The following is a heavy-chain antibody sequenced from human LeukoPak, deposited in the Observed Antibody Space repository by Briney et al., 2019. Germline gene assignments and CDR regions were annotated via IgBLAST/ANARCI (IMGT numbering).Heavy chain of an antibody. CDR3: ARDLVVGASPRDY. CDR1: GYTFTGYY. Sequence: ASVKVSCKASGYTFTGYYMHWVRQAPGQGLEWMGWINPNSGGTNYAQKFQGRVTMTRDTSISTAYVELSRLRSDDTAVYYCARDLVVGASPRDYWGQGTLVTVSS. D-gene: IGHD1-26*01. CDR2: INPNSGGT. V-gene: IGHV1-2*02. J-gene: IGHJ4*02.